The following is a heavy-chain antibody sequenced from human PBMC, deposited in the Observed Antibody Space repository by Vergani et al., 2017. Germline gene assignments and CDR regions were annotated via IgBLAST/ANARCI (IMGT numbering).Heavy chain of an antibody. V-gene: IGHV4-34*01. J-gene: IGHJ4*02. CDR3: AVRPRVNMVRGEILTKRTFDY. Sequence: QVHLQQWGTGLLKPSETLSLTCEVQGESFSGHYWSWIRQPPGKGLEWSGEINDNGYTNYNPLFESRVIVSADTSKNQFSLKLMSVTAADTAMYFCAVRPRVNMVRGEILTKRTFDYWSPGTLVTVSS. CDR2: INDNGYT. CDR1: GESFSGHY. D-gene: IGHD3-10*01.